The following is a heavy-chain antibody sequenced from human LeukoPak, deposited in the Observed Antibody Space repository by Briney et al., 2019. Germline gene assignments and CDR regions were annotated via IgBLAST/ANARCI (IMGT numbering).Heavy chain of an antibody. Sequence: SETLSLTCSVSGDSISSFYWNWIRQPPGKGLEWIGNIHYSGSSNYNPSLKSRVTISIDTSRKQFFLKLSSVTAADTAVYYRALAPNSNWFDFWGQGTLVTVSS. V-gene: IGHV4-59*08. J-gene: IGHJ5*01. CDR1: GDSISSFY. CDR3: ALAPNSNWFDF. CDR2: IHYSGSS. D-gene: IGHD2-8*01.